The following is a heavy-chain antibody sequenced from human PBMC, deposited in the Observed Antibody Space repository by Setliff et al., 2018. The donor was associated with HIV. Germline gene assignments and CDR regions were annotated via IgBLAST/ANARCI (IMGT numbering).Heavy chain of an antibody. CDR3: ARFPTVVTAPGF. CDR1: GDSINSRPYY. J-gene: IGHJ4*02. V-gene: IGHV4-39*01. CDR2: VFYSGST. Sequence: SETLSLTCSVSGDSINSRPYYYGWLRQPPGKGLEWIGNVFYSGSTYYNPSLKSRVSMSIDTSRNQFSLKLTSVTAADTAVYFCARFPTVVTAPGFWGRGTLVTV. D-gene: IGHD2-21*02.